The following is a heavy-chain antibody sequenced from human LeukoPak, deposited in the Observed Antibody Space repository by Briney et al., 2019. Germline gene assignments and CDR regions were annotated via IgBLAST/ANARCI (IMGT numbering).Heavy chain of an antibody. V-gene: IGHV4-34*01. CDR1: GGSFSNYY. J-gene: IGHJ4*02. Sequence: PSETLSLTCAVYGGSFSNYYWSWIRQPPGKGLEWIGEINHSGSTNYNPSLKSRVTISVDTSKNQFSLKLRSVTAADTAVYYCARGRDYYDSSGFDYWGQGTLVTVSS. CDR2: INHSGST. CDR3: ARGRDYYDSSGFDY. D-gene: IGHD3-22*01.